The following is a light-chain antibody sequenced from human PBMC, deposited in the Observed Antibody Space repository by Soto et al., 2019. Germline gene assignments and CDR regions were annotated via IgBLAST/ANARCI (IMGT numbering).Light chain of an antibody. V-gene: IGKV1-39*01. CDR1: QNIHSF. Sequence: DIQMTQSPSSLAASVGERVTITCRASQNIHSFLNWYQQKPGKALQVLIYAASSLQSGVPSRFSGSGSGTDFTLTISSLQPEDFATYYCQQSYSTPQTFGQGTKVDIK. J-gene: IGKJ1*01. CDR3: QQSYSTPQT. CDR2: AAS.